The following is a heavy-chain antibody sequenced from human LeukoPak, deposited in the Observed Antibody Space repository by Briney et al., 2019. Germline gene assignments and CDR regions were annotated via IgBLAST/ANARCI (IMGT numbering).Heavy chain of an antibody. V-gene: IGHV3-53*01. D-gene: IGHD3-10*01. CDR1: GLTVSSNY. CDR3: ARVKAGYYYYMDV. Sequence: PGGSLRLSCAASGLTVSSNYMNWVRQAPGKGLEWVSVIYSGGSTYYADSVKGRFTISRDNSKNTLYLQMNSLRAEDTAVYYCARVKAGYYYYMDVWGKGTTVTVSS. CDR2: IYSGGST. J-gene: IGHJ6*03.